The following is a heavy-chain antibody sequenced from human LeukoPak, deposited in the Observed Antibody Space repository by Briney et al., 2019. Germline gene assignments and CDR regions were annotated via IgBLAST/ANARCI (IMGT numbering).Heavy chain of an antibody. J-gene: IGHJ4*02. CDR2: INPSGGST. D-gene: IGHD3-22*01. V-gene: IGHV1-46*01. CDR3: ARARLHYYDSSGYYFQYYYFDY. Sequence: ASVKVSCKASGYTFTSYYMHWVRQAPGQGLEWMGIINPSGGSTSYAQKFQGRVTMTRDMSTSTVYMELSSLRSEDTAVYYCARARLHYYDSSGYYFQYYYFDYWGQGTLVTVSS. CDR1: GYTFTSYY.